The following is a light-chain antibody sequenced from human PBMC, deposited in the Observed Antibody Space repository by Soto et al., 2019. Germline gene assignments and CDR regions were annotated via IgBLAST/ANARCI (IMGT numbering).Light chain of an antibody. CDR1: QSISSY. CDR3: LVSCSTLWT. CDR2: AAS. Sequence: DIPMPQSPSSLSASVGDRVTITCRASQSISSYLNWYQQKPGKAPKVLIYAASSLQSGVPSRFSGSGSGTDVTITISSLEPEDCATYYCLVSCSTLWTFGEGTNVDTK. V-gene: IGKV1-39*01. J-gene: IGKJ1*01.